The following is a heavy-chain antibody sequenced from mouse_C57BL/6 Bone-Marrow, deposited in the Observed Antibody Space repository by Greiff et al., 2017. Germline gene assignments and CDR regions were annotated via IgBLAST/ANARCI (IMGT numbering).Heavy chain of an antibody. J-gene: IGHJ2*01. CDR1: GYTFTDYN. D-gene: IGHD1-1*01. CDR3: ARGGYYGSPDY. CDR2: INPNNGGT. Sequence: EVKLQESGPELVKPGASVKMSCKASGYTFTDYNMHWVKQSHGKSLEWIGYINPNNGGTSYNQKFKGKATLTVNKSSSTAYMELRSLTSEDSAVYYCARGGYYGSPDYWGQGTTLTVSS. V-gene: IGHV1-22*01.